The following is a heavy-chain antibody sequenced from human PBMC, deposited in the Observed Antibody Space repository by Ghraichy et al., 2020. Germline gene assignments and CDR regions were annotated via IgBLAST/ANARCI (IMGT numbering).Heavy chain of an antibody. J-gene: IGHJ4*02. CDR2: IYYSGST. CDR1: GGSISSSSYY. V-gene: IGHV4-39*07. Sequence: SETLSLTCTVSGGSISSSSYYWGWIRQPPGKGLEWIGSIYYSGSTYYNPSLKSRVTISVDTSKNQFSLKLSSVTAADTAVYYCARFDSQGETYYYDSSGYSNPFDYWGQGTLVTVSS. D-gene: IGHD3-22*01. CDR3: ARFDSQGETYYYDSSGYSNPFDY.